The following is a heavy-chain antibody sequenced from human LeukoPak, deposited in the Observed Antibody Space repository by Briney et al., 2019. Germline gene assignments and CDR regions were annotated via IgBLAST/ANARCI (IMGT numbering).Heavy chain of an antibody. D-gene: IGHD6-19*01. Sequence: PGGSLRLSCAASGFNFSNYGMHWVRQAPGKGLEWVAVVWYDGSNEYYTDSVKGRFTISRDNSKNTLYLQMSSLRAEDTAVYYCARGGPPSSGWFCELSYWGQGTLVTVSS. J-gene: IGHJ4*02. CDR1: GFNFSNYG. V-gene: IGHV3-33*01. CDR2: VWYDGSNE. CDR3: ARGGPPSSGWFCELSY.